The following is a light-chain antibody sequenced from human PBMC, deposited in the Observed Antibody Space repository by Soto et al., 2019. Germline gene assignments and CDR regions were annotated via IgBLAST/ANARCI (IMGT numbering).Light chain of an antibody. Sequence: DIQMTQSPSSLSASVGHRVTFPCQSSQDISNYLNWYQQKPGKAPKLLIYNASNLETGVPSRFSGSGSGTEFTLTISSLQPEDIATYYCQHYDSHPLAFGEGTKVDIK. CDR1: QDISNY. CDR3: QHYDSHPLA. V-gene: IGKV1-33*01. CDR2: NAS. J-gene: IGKJ1*01.